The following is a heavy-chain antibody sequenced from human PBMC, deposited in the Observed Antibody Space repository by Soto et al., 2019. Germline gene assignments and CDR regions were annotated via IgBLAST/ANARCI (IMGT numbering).Heavy chain of an antibody. D-gene: IGHD3-9*01. J-gene: IGHJ4*02. CDR2: IWYDGSSK. V-gene: IGHV3-33*01. CDR3: ARDPLHYDILTGKCPHCFDS. Sequence: QTPGKGLEWVAVIWYDGSSKYYAESVKGRFTISRDNSKNTLHLQMNSLRAEDTAVYYCARDPLHYDILTGKCPHCFDSGGQRSLVSVSS.